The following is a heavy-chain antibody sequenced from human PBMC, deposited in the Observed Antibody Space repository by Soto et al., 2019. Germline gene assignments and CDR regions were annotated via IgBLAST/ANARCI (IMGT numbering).Heavy chain of an antibody. CDR2: IKSKTDGGTT. J-gene: IGHJ4*02. D-gene: IGHD4-17*01. CDR3: TTTLQLSLGDYSRY. CDR1: GFTFSNAW. V-gene: IGHV3-15*01. Sequence: GGSLRLSCAASGFTFSNAWMSWVRQAPGKGLEWVGRIKSKTDGGTTDYAAPVKGRFTISRDVSKNTLYLQMNSLKTEDTAVYYCTTTLQLSLGDYSRYWGQGTLVTVSS.